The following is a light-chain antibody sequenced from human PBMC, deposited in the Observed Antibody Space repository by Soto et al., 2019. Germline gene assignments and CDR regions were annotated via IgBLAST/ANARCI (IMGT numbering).Light chain of an antibody. Sequence: DIQMTQSPGARSASVGEGVTITCRASQSVSSYLNWYQQKPGKAPKLLIYAASSLQGGVPSRFSGSGSGTEFTLTISGLQPEDSATYYCQHRQDSPTWSFGHGTKVDIK. J-gene: IGKJ1*01. CDR3: QHRQDSPTWS. CDR2: AAS. V-gene: IGKV1-39*01. CDR1: QSVSSY.